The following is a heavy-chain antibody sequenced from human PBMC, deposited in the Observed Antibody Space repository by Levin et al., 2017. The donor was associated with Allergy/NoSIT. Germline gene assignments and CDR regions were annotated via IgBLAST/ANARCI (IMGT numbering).Heavy chain of an antibody. CDR1: GFTFNNSA. CDR2: ISTDGSNK. V-gene: IGHV3-30-3*01. Sequence: LSLPCAASGFTFNNSAMHWVRQAPGKGLEWVTVISTDGSNKYYADSVKGRFTISRDNSKNTLYLQMNSLRAEDTAVYYCARGGMVVPAARPSYYYYMDVWGKGTTVTVSS. D-gene: IGHD2-2*01. J-gene: IGHJ6*03. CDR3: ARGGMVVPAARPSYYYYMDV.